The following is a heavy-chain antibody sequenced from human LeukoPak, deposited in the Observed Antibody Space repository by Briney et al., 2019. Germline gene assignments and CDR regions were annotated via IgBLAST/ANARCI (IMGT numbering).Heavy chain of an antibody. CDR2: ITSSSSYI. CDR3: ARHVVAVGFDY. J-gene: IGHJ4*02. CDR1: GFTFSSSA. V-gene: IGHV3-21*01. D-gene: IGHD3-22*01. Sequence: PGGSLRLSCAGSGFTFSSSAMSWVRQAPGKGLEWVSSITSSSSYIYYADSVKGRFTISRDNAKNSLYLQMNSLRAEDTAVYYCARHVVAVGFDYWGQGTLVTVSS.